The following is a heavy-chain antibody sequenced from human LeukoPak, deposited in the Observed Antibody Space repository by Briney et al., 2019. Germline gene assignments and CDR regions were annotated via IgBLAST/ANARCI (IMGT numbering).Heavy chain of an antibody. CDR3: ARGGLDSSGWSGAFDI. CDR2: FGPEGGEA. CDR1: GYTLTELS. Sequence: ASVKVSCKVSGYTLTELSMHWVRQAHGKGLEWMGGFGPEGGEAIYAQKFQGRVTMTRDTSTSTVYMELSSLRSEDTAVYYCARGGLDSSGWSGAFDIWGQGTMVTVSS. V-gene: IGHV1-24*01. D-gene: IGHD6-19*01. J-gene: IGHJ3*02.